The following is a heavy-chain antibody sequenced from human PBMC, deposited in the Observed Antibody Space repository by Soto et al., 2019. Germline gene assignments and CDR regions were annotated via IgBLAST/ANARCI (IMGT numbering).Heavy chain of an antibody. CDR2: SNPNSGCT. CDR1: GYTFTGYY. V-gene: IGHV1-2*02. J-gene: IGHJ6*02. D-gene: IGHD2-15*01. CDR3: ARNAMRPGADGDVVARRVYYYYYGMDV. Sequence: SVKVSCKASGYTFTGYYMHWVRQAAAQGHEGVGWSNPNSGCTNYAQKFQGRVTMTRDTSISTAYMELTRLRSDDTAGHYCARNAMRPGADGDVVARRVYYYYYGMDVWGQGTTVTVSS.